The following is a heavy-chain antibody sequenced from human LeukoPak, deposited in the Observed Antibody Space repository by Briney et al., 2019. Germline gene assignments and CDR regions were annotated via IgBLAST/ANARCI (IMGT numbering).Heavy chain of an antibody. CDR2: IYYTGRT. CDR3: ARDRVAATRTFDY. V-gene: IGHV4-39*07. J-gene: IGHJ4*02. CDR1: GGSISSSSYY. Sequence: SETLSLTCTVSGGSISSSSYYWGWIRQPPGKGLEWIGSIYYTGRTYYNPSLKSRVTISVDTSENQFSLKVNSGTAADTAVYYCARDRVAATRTFDYWGQGTLVTVSS. D-gene: IGHD2-15*01.